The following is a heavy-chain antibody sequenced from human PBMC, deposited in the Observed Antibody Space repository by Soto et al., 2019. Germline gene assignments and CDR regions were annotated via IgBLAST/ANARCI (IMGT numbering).Heavy chain of an antibody. J-gene: IGHJ4*02. CDR1: GGSISSYY. D-gene: IGHD1-26*01. V-gene: IGHV4-4*07. Sequence: ETRSLTCTVSGGSISSYYWSWIRQPAGKGLEWIGRIYTSGSTNYNPSLKSRVTMSVDTSKNQFSLKLSSVTAAGTAVYYCAGGGELVPDFDYWGQGTLVTVSS. CDR2: IYTSGST. CDR3: AGGGELVPDFDY.